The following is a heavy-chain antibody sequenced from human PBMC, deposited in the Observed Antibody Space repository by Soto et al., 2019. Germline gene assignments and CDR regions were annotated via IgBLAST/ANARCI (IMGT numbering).Heavy chain of an antibody. V-gene: IGHV3-33*01. CDR3: ARDYLELSPYYYYGMDV. CDR2: IWYDGSNK. D-gene: IGHD1-7*01. CDR1: GFTFSSYG. Sequence: QVQLVESGGGVVQPGRSLRLSCAASGFTFSSYGMHWVRQAPGKGLEWVAVIWYDGSNKYYADSVKGRFTISRDNSKNTLYLQMNSLRAEDTAVYYCARDYLELSPYYYYGMDVWGQGTTVTVSS. J-gene: IGHJ6*02.